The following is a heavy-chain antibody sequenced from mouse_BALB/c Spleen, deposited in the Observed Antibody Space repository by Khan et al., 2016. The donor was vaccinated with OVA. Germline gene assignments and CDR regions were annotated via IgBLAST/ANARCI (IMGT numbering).Heavy chain of an antibody. CDR2: INSGISTI. Sequence: VELKQSGRGLVKPGGSRKLSCAASGFSFSGFVMNWVSQAQKKGLEWVAYINSGISTIYYIDTVKGRVTISRDDPKNTLFLQMPSLGSEDTAMYDCERCAGNCHRYFDDWGAGTSVTVSS. J-gene: IGHJ1*01. CDR1: GFSFSGFV. CDR3: ERCAGNCHRYFDD. D-gene: IGHD2-1*01. V-gene: IGHV5-17*02.